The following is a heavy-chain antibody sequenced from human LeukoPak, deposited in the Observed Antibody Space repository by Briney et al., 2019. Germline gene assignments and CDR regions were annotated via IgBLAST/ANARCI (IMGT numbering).Heavy chain of an antibody. J-gene: IGHJ4*02. CDR2: FNWDDDK. CDR1: GASLDDTGVR. Sequence: SGPTLVKPTQTLTLTCSFSGASLDDTGVRVGWIREPPGNALKWLTIFNWDDDKRYRPSLKSRLTITKDTTKKQVILTMTNMNPVDTAPYYCAHCTRRRDCHGGSCYRFDFWGQGPLVTVSS. V-gene: IGHV2-5*02. CDR3: AHCTRRRDCHGGSCYRFDF. D-gene: IGHD2-15*01.